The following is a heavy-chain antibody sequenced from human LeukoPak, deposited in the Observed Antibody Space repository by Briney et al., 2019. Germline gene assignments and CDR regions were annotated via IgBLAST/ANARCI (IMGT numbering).Heavy chain of an antibody. CDR2: ICNSGSII. CDR3: ATSPGWGYCTGGTCYPPNWYFDL. Sequence: GGSLRLSCAASGFTFTDYYMNWIRHAPGEGLEWVSHICNSGSIIYYADSVKCRFTISRDNAKNSLFLQMTSLRAEDTAVYYCATSPGWGYCTGGTCYPPNWYFDLWGRGTLVTVSS. CDR1: GFTFTDYY. J-gene: IGHJ2*01. D-gene: IGHD2-15*01. V-gene: IGHV3-11*04.